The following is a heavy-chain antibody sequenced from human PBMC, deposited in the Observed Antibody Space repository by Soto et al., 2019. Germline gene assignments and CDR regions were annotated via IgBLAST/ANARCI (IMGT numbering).Heavy chain of an antibody. J-gene: IGHJ4*02. D-gene: IGHD1-26*01. Sequence: QVQLVESGGGVVQPGRSLRLSCAASGFTFSSYAMHWVRQAPGKGLEWVAVISYDGSNKYYADSVKGRFTISRDNSKNTLYLQMNSLRAEDTAVYYCARDNLPWELLGGYYFDYWGQGTLVTVSS. CDR2: ISYDGSNK. CDR1: GFTFSSYA. V-gene: IGHV3-30-3*01. CDR3: ARDNLPWELLGGYYFDY.